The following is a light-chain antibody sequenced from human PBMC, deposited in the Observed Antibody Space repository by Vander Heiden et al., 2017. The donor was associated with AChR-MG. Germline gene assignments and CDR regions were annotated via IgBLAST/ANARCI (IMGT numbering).Light chain of an antibody. V-gene: IGKV1-5*03. Sequence: DIQMTQSPSTLSASVGDRVTITCRASQSISSWLAWYQQKPGKAPKLLIYKASSLESGVPSRFSGSGSGTEFTLTISSLQPDDFATYYCQQYTNGRTFGHGTQVEIK. CDR2: KAS. CDR1: QSISSW. J-gene: IGKJ1*01. CDR3: QQYTNGRT.